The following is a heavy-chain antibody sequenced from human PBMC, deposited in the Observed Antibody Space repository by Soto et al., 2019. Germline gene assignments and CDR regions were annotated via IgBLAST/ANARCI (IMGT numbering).Heavy chain of an antibody. CDR2: ISGSGGRT. J-gene: IGHJ4*02. CDR3: AKDSALRVKDH. CDR1: GFTFSSYA. V-gene: IGHV3-23*01. Sequence: VQLLESGGGLVQPGESLRLSCAASGFTFSSYAMTWVRQAPGKGLQWVSAISGSGGRTYYADSVKGRFTISRDNSENTLYLQMNSLRAEDTAVYYCAKDSALRVKDHWGQGTLVTVSS. D-gene: IGHD2-21*01.